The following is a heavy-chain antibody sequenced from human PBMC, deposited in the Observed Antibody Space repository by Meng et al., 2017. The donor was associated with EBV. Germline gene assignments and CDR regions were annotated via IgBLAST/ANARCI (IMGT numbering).Heavy chain of an antibody. V-gene: IGHV1-69*06. CDR1: GCTFSSYA. D-gene: IGHD6-13*01. J-gene: IGHJ4*02. Sequence: QVDVAPSVADVKKPASSVKVSCKASGCTFSSYASSWVRQAPGAGREWMGGIIPNFGTANYVQKFQGRVTITADKSTSTAYMELSSLRSEDTAVYYCARAERAAAGRLDYWGQGTLVTVSS. CDR2: IIPNFGTA. CDR3: ARAERAAAGRLDY.